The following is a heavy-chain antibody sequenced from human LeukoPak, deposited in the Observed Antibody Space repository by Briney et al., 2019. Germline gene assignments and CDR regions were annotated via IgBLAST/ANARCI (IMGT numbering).Heavy chain of an antibody. CDR2: ISGSGGST. V-gene: IGHV3-23*01. D-gene: IGHD5-18*01. CDR3: ATNTAMGYFDY. CDR1: GFTFSSYA. J-gene: IGHJ4*02. Sequence: QSGGSLRLSCAASGFTFSSYAMSWVRQAPGKGLEWVSAISGSGGSTYYADSVKGRFTISRDNSKDTLYLQMNSLRAEDTAVYYCATNTAMGYFDYWGQGTLVTVSS.